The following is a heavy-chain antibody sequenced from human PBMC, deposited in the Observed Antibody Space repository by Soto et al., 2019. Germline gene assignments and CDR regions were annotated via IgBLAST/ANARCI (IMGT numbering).Heavy chain of an antibody. J-gene: IGHJ4*02. CDR2: INHSGST. CDR1: GGSFSGYY. Sequence: SETLSLTCAVYGGSFSGYYWSWIRQPPGKGLEWIGEINHSGSTDYNPSLKSRVTISVDTSKNQFSLKLSSVTAADTAVYYCARDSGSHPLNYWGQGTLVTVSS. CDR3: ARDSGSHPLNY. V-gene: IGHV4-34*01. D-gene: IGHD1-26*01.